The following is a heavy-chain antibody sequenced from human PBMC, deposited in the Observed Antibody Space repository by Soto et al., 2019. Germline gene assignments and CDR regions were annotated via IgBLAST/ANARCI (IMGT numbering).Heavy chain of an antibody. CDR1: GFTVSSNY. Sequence: GGSLRLSCAASGFTVSSNYMSWVRQAPGKGLEWVSVIYSGGSTYYADSVKGRFTISRDNSKNTLYLQMNSLRAEDTAVYYCARDLTRDYYYYYGMDVWGQGTTVTVSS. D-gene: IGHD3-10*01. V-gene: IGHV3-66*01. CDR2: IYSGGST. J-gene: IGHJ6*02. CDR3: ARDLTRDYYYYYGMDV.